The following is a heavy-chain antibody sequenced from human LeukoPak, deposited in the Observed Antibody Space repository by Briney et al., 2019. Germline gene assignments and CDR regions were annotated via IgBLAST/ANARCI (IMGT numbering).Heavy chain of an antibody. CDR1: GGSISSYY. CDR2: IYHSGST. J-gene: IGHJ4*02. V-gene: IGHV4-39*07. D-gene: IGHD3-22*01. Sequence: SETLSLTCTVSGGSISSYYWGWIRQPPGKGLEWIGSIYHSGSTYYNPSLKSRVTISVDTSKNQFSLKLSSVTAADTAMYYCARERAPYYYDSSGYHRVFDYWGQGTLVTVSS. CDR3: ARERAPYYYDSSGYHRVFDY.